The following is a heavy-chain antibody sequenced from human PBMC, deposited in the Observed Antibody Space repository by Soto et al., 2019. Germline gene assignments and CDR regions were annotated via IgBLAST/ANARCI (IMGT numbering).Heavy chain of an antibody. Sequence: ASVKVSCKASRYTFTSYYMHWVRQAPGQGLEWMGIINPSGGSTSYAQKFQGRVTMTRDTSTSTVYMELSSLRSEDTAVYYCATAYYYDSSGYGIYYGMDVWGQGTTVTVSS. V-gene: IGHV1-46*01. D-gene: IGHD3-22*01. CDR1: RYTFTSYY. CDR2: INPSGGST. J-gene: IGHJ6*02. CDR3: ATAYYYDSSGYGIYYGMDV.